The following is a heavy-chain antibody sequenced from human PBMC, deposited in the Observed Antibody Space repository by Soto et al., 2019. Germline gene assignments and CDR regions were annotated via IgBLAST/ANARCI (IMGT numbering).Heavy chain of an antibody. V-gene: IGHV3-21*01. Sequence: EVQLVESGGGLVKPGGSLRLSCAASGFTFSSYSMNWVRQAPGKGLEWVSSISSSSSYIYYADSVKGRFTISRDNAKNSLYLQMNSLRAEDTAVYYCAREVDPYYDFWSGAFDYWGQGTLVTVSS. D-gene: IGHD3-3*01. CDR3: AREVDPYYDFWSGAFDY. J-gene: IGHJ4*02. CDR2: ISSSSSYI. CDR1: GFTFSSYS.